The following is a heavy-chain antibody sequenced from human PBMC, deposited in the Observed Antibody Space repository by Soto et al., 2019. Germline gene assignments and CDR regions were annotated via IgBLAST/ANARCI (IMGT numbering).Heavy chain of an antibody. D-gene: IGHD2-2*02. CDR1: GGSISSGGYY. CDR3: ARGKVVVVPAAVPRLGAIDI. J-gene: IGHJ3*02. V-gene: IGHV4-31*03. Sequence: SETLSLTCTVSGGSISSGGYYWSWIRQHPGKGLEWIGYIYYSGSTYYNPSLKSRVTISVDTSKNQFSLKLSSVTAADTAVYYCARGKVVVVPAAVPRLGAIDIWGQGTMVTVSS. CDR2: IYYSGST.